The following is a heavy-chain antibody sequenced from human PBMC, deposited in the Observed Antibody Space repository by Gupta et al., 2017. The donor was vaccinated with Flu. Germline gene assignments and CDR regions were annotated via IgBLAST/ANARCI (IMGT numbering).Heavy chain of an antibody. D-gene: IGHD2-15*01. Sequence: QVQLVQSGAEVKKPGSSVKVSCKASGGTFSSYAISWVRQAPGQGLEWMGGIIPIFGTAHYAQKFQGRVTITADKSTSTAYMELSSLRSEDTAVYYCARGAVVVVAATLGYYYYGMDVWGQGTTVTVSS. CDR2: IIPIFGTA. J-gene: IGHJ6*02. CDR3: ARGAVVVVAATLGYYYYGMDV. V-gene: IGHV1-69*06. CDR1: GGTFSSYA.